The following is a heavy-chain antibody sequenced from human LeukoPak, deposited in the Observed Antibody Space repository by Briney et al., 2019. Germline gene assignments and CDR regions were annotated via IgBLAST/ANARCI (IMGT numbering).Heavy chain of an antibody. CDR1: GFTFSHYA. Sequence: GGPLRLSCTASGFTFSHYAMNWVRHAPGKGLEWVSYIGVGSSWVSQYYGDSVRGRFTISRDDAKNSLYLQMNGLRAEDTAVYYCARDRGLVVAATLDHWGQGTLVTVSS. J-gene: IGHJ4*02. CDR3: ARDRGLVVAATLDH. D-gene: IGHD2-15*01. CDR2: IGVGSSWVSQ. V-gene: IGHV3-48*01.